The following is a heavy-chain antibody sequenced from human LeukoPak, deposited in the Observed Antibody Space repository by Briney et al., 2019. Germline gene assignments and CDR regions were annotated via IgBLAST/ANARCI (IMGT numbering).Heavy chain of an antibody. Sequence: PGGSLRLSCAASGFTFSSYEMNWVRQAPGKGLEWVSYISSSGSTIYYADSVKGRFTISRDNAKNSLYLQMNSLRGEDTAVYYCARVPWIQKGYYMDVWGKGITVTVSS. CDR2: ISSSGSTI. J-gene: IGHJ6*03. D-gene: IGHD5-18*01. V-gene: IGHV3-48*03. CDR3: ARVPWIQKGYYMDV. CDR1: GFTFSSYE.